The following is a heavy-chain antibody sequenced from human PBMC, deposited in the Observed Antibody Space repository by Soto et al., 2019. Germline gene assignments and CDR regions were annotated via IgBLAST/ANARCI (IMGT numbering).Heavy chain of an antibody. Sequence: GGSLRLSCAASGFTFSSYGMHWVRQAPGKGLEWVAVIWYDGSNKYYADSVKGRFTISRDNSKNTLYLQMNSLRAEDTAVYYCARSQGSWSNYYYGMDVWGQGTTVTVSS. D-gene: IGHD6-13*01. V-gene: IGHV3-33*01. CDR2: IWYDGSNK. J-gene: IGHJ6*02. CDR1: GFTFSSYG. CDR3: ARSQGSWSNYYYGMDV.